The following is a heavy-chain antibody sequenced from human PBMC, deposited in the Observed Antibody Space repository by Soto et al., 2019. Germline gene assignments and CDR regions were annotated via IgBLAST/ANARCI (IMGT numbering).Heavy chain of an antibody. Sequence: QVQLQESGPGLVKPSETLSLTCTVSGASISTFSWSWIRQPPGKGLEWIGYINYSGSTNYNPSLKSRVTISVDTSKNQFSLKLTSVTAADTAVYYCARDSIMWGFDYWGQGTLVTVSS. V-gene: IGHV4-59*01. CDR3: ARDSIMWGFDY. CDR2: INYSGST. J-gene: IGHJ4*02. D-gene: IGHD3-16*01. CDR1: GASISTFS.